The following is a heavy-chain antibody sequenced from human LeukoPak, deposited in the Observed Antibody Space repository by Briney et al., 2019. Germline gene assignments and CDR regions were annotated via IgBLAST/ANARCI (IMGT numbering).Heavy chain of an antibody. J-gene: IGHJ4*02. CDR1: GYSITSGHF. V-gene: IGHV4-38-2*02. CDR3: ASVGGGSPY. D-gene: IGHD3-16*01. Sequence: SETLPLTCTVSGYSITSGHFWSWIRQPPGKGLEWIGSIYGSGTTYYDPPLRSRVSISADTSKNHFSLELSSVTAADTAVYYCASVGGGSPYWGQGTLVTVSS. CDR2: IYGSGTT.